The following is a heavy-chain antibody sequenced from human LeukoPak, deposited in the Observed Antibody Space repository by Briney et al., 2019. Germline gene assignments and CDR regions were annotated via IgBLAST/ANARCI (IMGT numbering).Heavy chain of an antibody. CDR3: ARTYGGYDDAFDI. CDR2: LNSDGSST. Sequence: GGSLRLSCAASGFTLSSYLMHWVRQATGKGLVWVSRLNSDGSSTSYADSVKGRLTTSRDNAKNTLYLQMNSLRAEDTAVYYCARTYGGYDDAFDIWGQGTMVTVSS. CDR1: GFTLSSYL. V-gene: IGHV3-74*01. J-gene: IGHJ3*02. D-gene: IGHD4-17*01.